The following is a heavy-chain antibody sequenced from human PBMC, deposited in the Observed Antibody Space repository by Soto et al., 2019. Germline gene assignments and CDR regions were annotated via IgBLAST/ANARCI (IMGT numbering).Heavy chain of an antibody. Sequence: GGSLRLSCAASGFTFSSYGMHWVRQAPGKGLEWVAVISYDGSNKYYADSVKGRFTISRDNSKNTLYLQMNSLRAEDTAVYYCAKSQWANWGSLVDAFDIWGQGTMVTVSS. J-gene: IGHJ3*02. CDR3: AKSQWANWGSLVDAFDI. V-gene: IGHV3-30*18. CDR2: ISYDGSNK. D-gene: IGHD7-27*01. CDR1: GFTFSSYG.